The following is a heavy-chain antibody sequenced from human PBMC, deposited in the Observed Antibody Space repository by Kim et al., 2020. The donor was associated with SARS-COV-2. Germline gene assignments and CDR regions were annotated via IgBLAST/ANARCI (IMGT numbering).Heavy chain of an antibody. J-gene: IGHJ4*02. CDR1: GFTFSSYS. CDR2: ISSSSSTI. CDR3: ARDRSFSWRRGFHTPFDY. Sequence: GGSLRLSCAASGFTFSSYSMNWVRQAPGKGLEWVSYISSSSSTIYYADSVKGRFTISRDNAKNSLYPQMNSLRDEDTAVYYCARDRSFSWRRGFHTPFDYWGQGTLVTVSS. D-gene: IGHD2-2*02. V-gene: IGHV3-48*02.